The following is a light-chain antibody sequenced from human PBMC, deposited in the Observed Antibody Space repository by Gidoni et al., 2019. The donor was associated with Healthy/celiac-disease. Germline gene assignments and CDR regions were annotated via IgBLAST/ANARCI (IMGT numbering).Light chain of an antibody. CDR1: SGDVGGYNY. J-gene: IGLJ1*01. CDR2: DVS. CDR3: CSYAGSYTYV. Sequence: QSALTQPRSVSGSPGQSVTISCTGTSGDVGGYNYVSWYQQHPGKAPKLMIYDVSKRPSGVHDRFSGSKSGNTASLTISGLQAEDEADYYCCSYAGSYTYVFGTGTKVTVL. V-gene: IGLV2-11*01.